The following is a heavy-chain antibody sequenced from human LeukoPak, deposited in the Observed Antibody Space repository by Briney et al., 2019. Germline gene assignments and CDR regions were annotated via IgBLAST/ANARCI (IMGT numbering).Heavy chain of an antibody. CDR2: IYHSGST. J-gene: IGHJ6*02. V-gene: IGHV4-38-2*02. D-gene: IGHD6-19*01. CDR1: GYSISSGYY. Sequence: PSETLSLTCTVAGYSISSGYYWGGIRRPPGKGLEWIGSIYHSGSTNYNPSLKSRVTISVDKSKNQFSLKLSSVTAADTAVYYCARDREQWLGKRTGMDVWGQGTTVTVSS. CDR3: ARDREQWLGKRTGMDV.